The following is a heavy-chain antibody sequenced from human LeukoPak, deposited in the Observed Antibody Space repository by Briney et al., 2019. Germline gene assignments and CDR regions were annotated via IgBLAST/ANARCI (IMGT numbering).Heavy chain of an antibody. CDR3: ARGFDSNGYGHFDY. V-gene: IGHV3-53*01. CDR1: GFTVSSNY. Sequence: PGGSLRLSCAASGFTVSSNYMSWVRQAPGKGLEWVSVIYSGGSTYYADSVKGRFTISRDNSKNTLYLQMNSLRVEDTAVYSCARGFDSNGYGHFDYWGQGTLVTVSS. D-gene: IGHD3-22*01. CDR2: IYSGGST. J-gene: IGHJ4*02.